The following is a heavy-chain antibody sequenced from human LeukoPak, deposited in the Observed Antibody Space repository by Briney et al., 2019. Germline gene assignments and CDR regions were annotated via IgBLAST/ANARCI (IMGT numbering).Heavy chain of an antibody. Sequence: PGGSLRLSCAASGFTFTGYSMNWVRQAPGKGLEWVANIKQDGSEKYYVDSVKGRFTISRDNAKNSLYLQMNSLRAEDTAVYYCARDLRLLWFGEPTGYWGQGTLVTVSS. CDR2: IKQDGSEK. V-gene: IGHV3-7*04. CDR1: GFTFTGYS. D-gene: IGHD3-10*01. CDR3: ARDLRLLWFGEPTGY. J-gene: IGHJ4*02.